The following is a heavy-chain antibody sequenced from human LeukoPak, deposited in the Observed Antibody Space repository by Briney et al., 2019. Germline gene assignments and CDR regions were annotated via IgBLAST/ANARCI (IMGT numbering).Heavy chain of an antibody. Sequence: SETLSLTCTVSGGSISNYFWSWVRQPAGKGLEWIGRIFTTGSTDYDPSLKGRVTMSVDRSKNQSSLKLTSVTAADTAVYYCARESRDYDGSGFYHDYWGQGILVTVSS. CDR1: GGSISNYF. D-gene: IGHD3-22*01. CDR2: IFTTGST. J-gene: IGHJ4*02. V-gene: IGHV4-4*07. CDR3: ARESRDYDGSGFYHDY.